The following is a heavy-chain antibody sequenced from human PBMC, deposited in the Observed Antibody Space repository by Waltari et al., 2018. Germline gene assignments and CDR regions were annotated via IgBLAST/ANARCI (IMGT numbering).Heavy chain of an antibody. CDR2: INDSGKT. D-gene: IGHD2-8*01. J-gene: IGHJ1*01. CDR1: GGSFSAFY. CDR3: GKGLRPVWH. Sequence: QLQLQQWGAGVLTPSETLSLTCAVHGGSFSAFYWSWLRQTPDKGLEWIGEINDSGKTNYTPSLKSRVTVSLDTSKHQFSLKLTSVTVADTAVYYCGKGLRPVWHWGQGSLVTVSS. V-gene: IGHV4-34*02.